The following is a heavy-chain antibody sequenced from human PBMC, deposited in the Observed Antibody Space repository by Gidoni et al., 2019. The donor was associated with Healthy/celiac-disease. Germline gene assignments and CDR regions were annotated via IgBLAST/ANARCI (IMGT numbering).Heavy chain of an antibody. CDR3: TTVAAGDY. V-gene: IGHV3-73*02. Sequence: EVRLVESGGGLVQPGGSLKLSRAVPGFSFSGSAMPGVRQACGKGREWVGRIRSKANSYATAYGASVKGRSTSARDDSKNTAYLQKNSLNTEDTSVYSCTTVAAGDYWGQGTLVTVSS. D-gene: IGHD6-13*01. J-gene: IGHJ4*02. CDR2: IRSKANSYAT. CDR1: GFSFSGSA.